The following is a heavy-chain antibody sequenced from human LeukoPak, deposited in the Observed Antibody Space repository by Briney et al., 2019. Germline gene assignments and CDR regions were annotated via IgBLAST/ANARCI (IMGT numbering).Heavy chain of an antibody. CDR3: ARDLNYDILTGSLRAYFDS. D-gene: IGHD3-9*01. CDR2: ISGSSTYI. Sequence: AGGSLRLSCVASGFTFRSYSMNWVRQAPGKGLEWVSSISGSSTYIYYADSVEGRFTISRDNANNSLYLQMNSLRADDTAVYYCARDLNYDILTGSLRAYFDSWGQGTRVTVSS. J-gene: IGHJ4*02. V-gene: IGHV3-21*01. CDR1: GFTFRSYS.